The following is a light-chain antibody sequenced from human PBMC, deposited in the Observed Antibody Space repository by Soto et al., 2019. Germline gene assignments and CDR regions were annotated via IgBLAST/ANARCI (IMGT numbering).Light chain of an antibody. CDR3: QQYNSYPLT. CDR1: QSISSW. V-gene: IGKV1-5*01. Sequence: IRVTQSAAALSSSVEDRVTITCVASQSISSWLAWYQQTPGKAPKLLIYDASSLESGVPSRFSGSGSGTEFTLTISSLQPDDFVTYYCQQYNSYPLTFGGGTKV. J-gene: IGKJ4*01. CDR2: DAS.